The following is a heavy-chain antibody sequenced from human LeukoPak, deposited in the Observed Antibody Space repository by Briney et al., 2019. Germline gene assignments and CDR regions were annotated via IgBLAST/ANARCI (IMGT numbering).Heavy chain of an antibody. CDR3: ARSLFGPRITMIVGP. D-gene: IGHD3-22*01. Sequence: ASVKVSCKASGYTFTSYYMHWVRQAPGQGLEWMGIINPSGGSTSYAQKFQGRVTMTRDTSTSTVYMVLSSLRSEDTAVYYCARSLFGPRITMIVGPWGQGTLVTVSS. J-gene: IGHJ5*02. CDR2: INPSGGST. V-gene: IGHV1-46*01. CDR1: GYTFTSYY.